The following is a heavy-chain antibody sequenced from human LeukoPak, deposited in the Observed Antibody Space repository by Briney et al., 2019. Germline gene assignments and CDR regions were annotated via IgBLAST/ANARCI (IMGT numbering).Heavy chain of an antibody. CDR1: GFTFSSYG. CDR3: ARLKSEWQGDYFDY. CDR2: ISYDGSNK. J-gene: IGHJ4*02. Sequence: PGGSLRLSCAASGFTFSSYGMHWVRQAPGKGLEWVAVISYDGSNKYYADSVKGRFTISRDNAKNSLYLQMSSLRAEDTAVYYCARLKSEWQGDYFDYWGQGTLVTVSS. D-gene: IGHD3-3*01. V-gene: IGHV3-30*03.